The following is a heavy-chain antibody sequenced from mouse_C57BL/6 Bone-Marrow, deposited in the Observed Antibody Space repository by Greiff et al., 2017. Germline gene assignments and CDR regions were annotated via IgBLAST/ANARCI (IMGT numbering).Heavy chain of an antibody. CDR2: FDPENGDT. J-gene: IGHJ4*01. CDR3: TTYYVAMDY. D-gene: IGHD1-1*01. V-gene: IGHV14-4*01. CDR1: GFNIKDDY. Sequence: EVQLQQSGAELVRPGASVKLSCTASGFNIKDDYMHWVKQRPEQGLEWIGWFDPENGDTEYASKFQGKATRTAETSSNTAYLQLSSLTSEDTAVYYCTTYYVAMDYWGQGTSVTVSS.